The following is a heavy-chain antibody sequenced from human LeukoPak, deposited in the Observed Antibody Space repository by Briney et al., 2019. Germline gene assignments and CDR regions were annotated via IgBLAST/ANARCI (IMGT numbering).Heavy chain of an antibody. CDR1: GGSISSSDYY. V-gene: IGHV4-39*01. J-gene: IGHJ4*02. CDR3: ARYPTAMVSFDY. CDR2: IYYSGNT. Sequence: SETLSLTCTVSGGSISSSDYYWGWIRQPPGKGLEWIGSIYYSGNTYYNPSLKSRVTISVDTSKNQFSLRLSFVTAADTAVYYCARYPTAMVSFDYWGQGTLVTVSS. D-gene: IGHD5-18*01.